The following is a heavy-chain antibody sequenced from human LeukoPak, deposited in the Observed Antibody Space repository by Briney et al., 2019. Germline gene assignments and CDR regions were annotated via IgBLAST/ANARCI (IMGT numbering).Heavy chain of an antibody. J-gene: IGHJ4*02. CDR1: GFTFSNFW. D-gene: IGHD2-8*01. CDR2: INLDGRDQ. Sequence: PGGSLRLSCAASGFTFSNFWMNWARQAPGQGLEWVATINLDGRDQYYVDSVKGRFTISRANAKNSLYLQMTSLRAEDTAVYYCVRDIGSCTDGVCYALFDYWGQGTLVTVSS. V-gene: IGHV3-7*01. CDR3: VRDIGSCTDGVCYALFDY.